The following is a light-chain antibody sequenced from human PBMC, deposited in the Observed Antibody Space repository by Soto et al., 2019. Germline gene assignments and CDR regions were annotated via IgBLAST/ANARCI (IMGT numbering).Light chain of an antibody. Sequence: EIVLTQSPGTLSLSPGERATLSCRASQSVSSSYLAWYQQKPGQAPRLLIYGASSRATGIPDRFSGSGSGTDFPLTISRLEPEDFAVYYWQQYGSSPRTFGGGTKVEIK. CDR2: GAS. J-gene: IGKJ4*01. V-gene: IGKV3-20*01. CDR1: QSVSSSY. CDR3: QQYGSSPRT.